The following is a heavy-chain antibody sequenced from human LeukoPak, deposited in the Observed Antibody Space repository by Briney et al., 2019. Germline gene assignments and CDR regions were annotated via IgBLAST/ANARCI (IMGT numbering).Heavy chain of an antibody. J-gene: IGHJ3*02. CDR1: GYTFTGYH. Sequence: ASVKVSCKASGYTFTGYHMHWVRQAPGQGLEWMGRLNPNSGGTNYAQKFQGRVTMTRDTSISTAYMELSRLRSDDTAVYYCARQRSGWSYDAFDIWGQGTMVTVSS. V-gene: IGHV1-2*06. CDR2: LNPNSGGT. CDR3: ARQRSGWSYDAFDI. D-gene: IGHD6-19*01.